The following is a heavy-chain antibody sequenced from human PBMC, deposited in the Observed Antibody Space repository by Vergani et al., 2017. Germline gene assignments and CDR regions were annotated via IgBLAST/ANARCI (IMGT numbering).Heavy chain of an antibody. Sequence: EVQLVESGGGLVQPGRSLRLSCAASGFTVSSSYMSWVRQAPGKGLEWVSVIYSGGSTYYADSVKGRFTISRDNSKNTLYLQMNSLRAEDTAVYYCARGGSGKDYYYGMDVWGQGTTVTVSS. V-gene: IGHV3-53*01. CDR1: GFTVSSSY. D-gene: IGHD3-10*01. CDR3: ARGGSGKDYYYGMDV. CDR2: IYSGGST. J-gene: IGHJ6*02.